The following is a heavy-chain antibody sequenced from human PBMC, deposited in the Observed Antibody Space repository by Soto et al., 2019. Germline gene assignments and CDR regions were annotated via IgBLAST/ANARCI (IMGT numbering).Heavy chain of an antibody. Sequence: WTWIRQPPGEGLEWIGYIYNSGSTNYNPSLKSRDTISVDTSENQFSLELRSVTAADTAVYFCARDRGSGSYYPYYYYAMDVWGQGTTVTVSS. V-gene: IGHV4-59*01. D-gene: IGHD3-10*01. J-gene: IGHJ6*02. CDR2: IYNSGST. CDR3: ARDRGSGSYYPYYYYAMDV.